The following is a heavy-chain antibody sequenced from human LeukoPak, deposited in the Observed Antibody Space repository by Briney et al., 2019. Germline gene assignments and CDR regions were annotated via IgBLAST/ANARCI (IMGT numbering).Heavy chain of an antibody. D-gene: IGHD6-13*01. J-gene: IGHJ6*03. CDR1: GYTFTGYY. V-gene: IGHV1-18*04. Sequence: ASVKVSCKASGYTFTGYYMHWVRQAPGQGLEWMGWISAYNGNTNYAQNLQGRVTMTTDTSTSTAYMELRSLRSDDTAVYYCARVRGGSSWYTGDYYYYMDVWGKGTTVTISS. CDR3: ARVRGGSSWYTGDYYYYMDV. CDR2: ISAYNGNT.